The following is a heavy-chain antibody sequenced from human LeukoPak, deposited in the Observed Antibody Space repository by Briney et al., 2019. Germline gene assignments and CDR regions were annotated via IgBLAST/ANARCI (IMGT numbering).Heavy chain of an antibody. CDR1: GGSISSSNYY. CDR3: TRGAGWLIDY. J-gene: IGHJ4*02. Sequence: PSETLSLTCSVSGGSISSSNYYWGWIRQPPGKGLEWIGSMYYSGSTYYNPSLKSRVTISIDTSKNHFSLKLTSVTAADTAVYYCTRGAGWLIDYWGQGILVTVSS. V-gene: IGHV4-39*02. CDR2: MYYSGST. D-gene: IGHD3-16*01.